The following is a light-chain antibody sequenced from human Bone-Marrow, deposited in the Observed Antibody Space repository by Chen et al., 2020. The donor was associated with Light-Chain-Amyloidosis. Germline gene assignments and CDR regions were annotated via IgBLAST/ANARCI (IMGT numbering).Light chain of an antibody. CDR2: GSS. CDR3: QQYGTSPLT. Sequence: EIVLPQSPGPLSLSPGEGANLSCRASQTISSNYLTWYQQQFGQAPRLLIYGSSSMATGIPDRFTGSGSGTDFTLTINRLEPEDFAFYYCQQYGTSPLTFGGGTKVEIK. CDR1: QTISSNY. V-gene: IGKV3-20*01. J-gene: IGKJ4*01.